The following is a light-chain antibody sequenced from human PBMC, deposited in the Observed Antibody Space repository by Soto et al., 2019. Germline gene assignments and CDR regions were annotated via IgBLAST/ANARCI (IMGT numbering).Light chain of an antibody. CDR3: QQSYSTPLT. CDR1: QSISSY. V-gene: IGKV1-39*01. Sequence: DIQMTQSPSSLSASVGDRVTITCRASQSISSYLNWYQQKPGKAPQLLIYAASSLQSGVPSRFSGSGSGTDFTLTISSLLPEDFATYYCQQSYSTPLTFGGGTKVEIK. J-gene: IGKJ4*01. CDR2: AAS.